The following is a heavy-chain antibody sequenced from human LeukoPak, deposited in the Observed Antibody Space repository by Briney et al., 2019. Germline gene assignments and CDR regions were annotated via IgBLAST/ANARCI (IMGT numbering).Heavy chain of an antibody. Sequence: PSETLSLTCTVSGGSISSYYWSWIRQPPGKGLEWIGYIYYSGSTYYNPSLRSRVTISVDTSKNQFPLKLSSVTAADTAVYYCARDVYYYDSSHSRAFDIWGQGTMVTVSS. CDR3: ARDVYYYDSSHSRAFDI. D-gene: IGHD3-22*01. CDR1: GGSISSYY. J-gene: IGHJ3*02. V-gene: IGHV4-59*01. CDR2: IYYSGST.